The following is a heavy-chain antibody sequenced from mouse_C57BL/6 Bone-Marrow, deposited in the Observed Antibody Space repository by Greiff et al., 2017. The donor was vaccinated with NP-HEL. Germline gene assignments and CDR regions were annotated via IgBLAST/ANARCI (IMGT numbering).Heavy chain of an antibody. J-gene: IGHJ3*01. CDR1: GYTFTSYG. D-gene: IGHD1-1*01. Sequence: QVQLQQSGAELARPGASVKLSCKASGYTFTSYGISWVKQSTGQGLEWIGEIYPRSGNTYYNEKFKGKATLTADKSSSTAYMELRSLTSEDSAVYVCAPHYYGSSYSAWFAYWGQGTLVTVSA. CDR2: IYPRSGNT. V-gene: IGHV1-81*01. CDR3: APHYYGSSYSAWFAY.